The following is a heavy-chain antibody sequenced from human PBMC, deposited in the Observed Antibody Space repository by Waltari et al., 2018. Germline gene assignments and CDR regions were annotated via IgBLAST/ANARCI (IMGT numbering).Heavy chain of an antibody. CDR1: GGSFSGYY. V-gene: IGHV4-34*01. CDR2: INQSGDT. J-gene: IGHJ6*03. CDR3: ARGVRYGSGKRYYYYYMDV. D-gene: IGHD3-10*01. Sequence: QVQLQQWGAGLLKPSETLSLTCAVYGGSFSGYYWSWIRQPPGKGLEWIGEINQSGDTNYTPSLKSRVTSSVEASKNQFSLKLSSLTAADTAVCYCARGVRYGSGKRYYYYYMDVWGKGTTVTVSS.